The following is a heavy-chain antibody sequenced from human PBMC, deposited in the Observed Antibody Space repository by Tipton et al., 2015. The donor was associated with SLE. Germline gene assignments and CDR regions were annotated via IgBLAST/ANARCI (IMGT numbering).Heavy chain of an antibody. J-gene: IGHJ3*02. V-gene: IGHV3-48*03. CDR1: GFTFSSYE. D-gene: IGHD1-1*01. CDR3: TRGVLDFDI. CDR2: IGSRANMI. Sequence: SLRLSCAASGFTFSSYELTWVRQAPGKGLEWVSYIGSRANMIYYADSVKGRFTISRDNAKNSLYLQMNSLRAEDTAVYYCTRGVLDFDIWGQGTTVTVSS.